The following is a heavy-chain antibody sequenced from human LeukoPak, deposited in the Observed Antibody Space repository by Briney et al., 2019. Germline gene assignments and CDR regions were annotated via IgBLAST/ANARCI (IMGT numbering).Heavy chain of an antibody. CDR3: AREPAAIGAFDY. J-gene: IGHJ4*02. CDR1: GFTFDDYA. D-gene: IGHD2-2*02. V-gene: IGHV3-9*03. Sequence: GGYLRLSCAASGFTFDDYAMHWVRQAPGKGLEWVSGISWNSGSIGYADSVKGRFTSSRDNAKNSLYLQMNSLRAEDMALYYCAREPAAIGAFDYWGQGTLVTVSS. CDR2: ISWNSGSI.